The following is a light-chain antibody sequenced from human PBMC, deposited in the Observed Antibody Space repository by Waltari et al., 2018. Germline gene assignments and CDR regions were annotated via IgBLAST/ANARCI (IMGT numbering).Light chain of an antibody. J-gene: IGLJ1*01. CDR3: NSRDSSAYL. CDR2: GKN. V-gene: IGLV3-19*01. Sequence: SSELTQDAAVSVALGQTVRITCQGESFGTYYPSWYQQQPGQAPVVVFYGKNKRPAGIPDRFSGSSAGTTASLTITGAQEEDEADYYCNSRDSSAYLFGTGTKVTVL. CDR1: SFGTYY.